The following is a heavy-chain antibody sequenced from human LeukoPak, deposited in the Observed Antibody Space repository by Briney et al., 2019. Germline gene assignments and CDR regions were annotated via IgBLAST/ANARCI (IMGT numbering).Heavy chain of an antibody. CDR1: GFTFSSYW. D-gene: IGHD3-10*01. CDR2: IKQGGSEK. Sequence: GGSLRLSCAASGFTFSSYWMSWVREAPGRVLEWVANIKQGGSEKYYVDSVKGRFTISGDNAKNSLYLQMNSLRAEDTAVYYCARGWLSQWYYYGSGSYGDYWGQGTLVTVSS. J-gene: IGHJ4*02. V-gene: IGHV3-7*01. CDR3: ARGWLSQWYYYGSGSYGDY.